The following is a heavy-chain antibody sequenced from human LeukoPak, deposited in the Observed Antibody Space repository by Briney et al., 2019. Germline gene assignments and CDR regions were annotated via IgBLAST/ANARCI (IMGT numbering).Heavy chain of an antibody. CDR2: ISAYNGNT. D-gene: IGHD5-18*01. J-gene: IGHJ5*01. V-gene: IGHV1-18*01. CDR3: ARTRGNSYGLGWFDS. CDR1: GYTFTSYG. Sequence: VASVKVSCKASGYTFTSYGISWVRQAPGQGLEWMGWISAYNGNTNYAQKLQGRVTMTTDTSTSTAYMELRSLRSEDTAVYYCARTRGNSYGLGWFDSWGQGTLVTVSS.